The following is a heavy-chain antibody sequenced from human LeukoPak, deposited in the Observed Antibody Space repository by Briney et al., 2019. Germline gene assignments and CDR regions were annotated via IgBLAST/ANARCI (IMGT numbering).Heavy chain of an antibody. CDR1: GGSITSTSYY. CDR2: IYYTGDT. J-gene: IGHJ4*02. D-gene: IGHD4-23*01. V-gene: IGHV4-39*07. CDR3: ARSLTLGDYGGNFGY. Sequence: SETLSLTCIVSGGSITSTSYYWGWIRQPPGRGLEWIGFIYYTGDTYYNPFLKSRVTISVDTSKNHFSLKLSSVTAADTAVYYCARSLTLGDYGGNFGYWGQGTLVTVSS.